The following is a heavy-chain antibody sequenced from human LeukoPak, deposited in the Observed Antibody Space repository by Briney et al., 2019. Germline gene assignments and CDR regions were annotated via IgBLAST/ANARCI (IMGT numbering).Heavy chain of an antibody. J-gene: IGHJ4*02. CDR2: IKQDGSEK. V-gene: IGHV3-7*01. CDR3: ARRITIFGVVIKAYLDY. Sequence: PGGSLRLSCAASGFTFSSYWMSWVRQAPGKGLEWVANIKQDGSEKYYVDSVKGRFTISRDNAKNSLYLQMNSLRAEDTAVYYCARRITIFGVVIKAYLDYWGQGTLVTVSS. CDR1: GFTFSSYW. D-gene: IGHD3-3*01.